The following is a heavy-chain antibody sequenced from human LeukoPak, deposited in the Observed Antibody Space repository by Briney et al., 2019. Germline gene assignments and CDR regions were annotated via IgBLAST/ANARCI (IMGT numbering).Heavy chain of an antibody. CDR1: GGSMNNYY. V-gene: IGHV4-59*08. CDR2: VYQTGDT. D-gene: IGHD6-19*01. CDR3: ARHPFSAPFDY. Sequence: SETLSLTCIVSGGSMNNYYWSWFRQPPGKGLEWIAYVYQTGDTRYNPSLKSRVSISLDMPKNQFSLKVSSVTATDTAVYYCARHPFSAPFDYWGQGILVTVSS. J-gene: IGHJ4*02.